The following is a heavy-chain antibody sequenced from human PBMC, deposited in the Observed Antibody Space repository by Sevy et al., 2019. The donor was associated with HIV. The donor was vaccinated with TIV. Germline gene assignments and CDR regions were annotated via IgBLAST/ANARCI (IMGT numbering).Heavy chain of an antibody. CDR3: AKIKLMGYFDY. J-gene: IGHJ4*02. CDR1: GYSISSGYY. V-gene: IGHV4-38-2*01. Sequence: SETLSLTCAVSGYSISSGYYWGWIRQPPGKGLEWIGSIYHSGSTYYNPSLKSRVTISVDTSKNQFSLKLSSVTAADTAVYSCAKIKLMGYFDYWGQGTLVTVSS. D-gene: IGHD2-8*01. CDR2: IYHSGST.